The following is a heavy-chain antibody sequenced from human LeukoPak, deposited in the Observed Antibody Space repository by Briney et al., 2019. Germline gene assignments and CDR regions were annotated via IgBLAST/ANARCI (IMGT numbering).Heavy chain of an antibody. D-gene: IGHD5-18*01. CDR3: ASHKRGYSYGYDYYYYYMDV. Sequence: PSETLSLTCTVSGYSISSGYYWGWIRQPPGKGLEWIGSIYHSGSTYYNPSLKSRVTISVDTSKNQFSPKLSSVTAADTAVYYCASHKRGYSYGYDYYYYYMDVWGKGTTVTVSS. V-gene: IGHV4-38-2*02. CDR1: GYSISSGYY. CDR2: IYHSGST. J-gene: IGHJ6*03.